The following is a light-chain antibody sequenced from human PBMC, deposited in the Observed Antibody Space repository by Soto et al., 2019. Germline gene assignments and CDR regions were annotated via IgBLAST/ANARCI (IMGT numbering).Light chain of an antibody. CDR1: QSVRRN. CDR2: GAS. V-gene: IGKV3-15*01. CDR3: HQYNNWPPWT. Sequence: EVIMTQSPVTLSVSPGQTATLSCGASQSVRRNLAWYQQKPGQAPRLLIYGASTRATGIPARFSGSGSGTEFTLTISSLQSEDFAVYYCHQYNNWPPWTFGLGTKVEIK. J-gene: IGKJ1*01.